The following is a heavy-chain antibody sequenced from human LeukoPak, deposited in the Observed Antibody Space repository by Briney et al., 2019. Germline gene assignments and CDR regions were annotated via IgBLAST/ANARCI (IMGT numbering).Heavy chain of an antibody. Sequence: SETLSLTCAVSGGSISSSTNWWSWVRQPPGKGLEWIGSIYYSGSTYYNPSLKSRVTISVDTSKNQFSLKLSSVTAADTAVYYCARERVRGGYTDYWGQGTLVTVSS. V-gene: IGHV4-39*07. CDR1: GGSISSSTNW. CDR2: IYYSGST. CDR3: ARERVRGGYTDY. J-gene: IGHJ4*02. D-gene: IGHD5-12*01.